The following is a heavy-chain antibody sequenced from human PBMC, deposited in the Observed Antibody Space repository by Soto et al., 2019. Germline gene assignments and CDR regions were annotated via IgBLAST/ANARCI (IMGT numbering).Heavy chain of an antibody. CDR1: GFTFSSYA. CDR2: ISYDGSNK. J-gene: IGHJ4*02. CDR3: ARDLGSSWYHY. D-gene: IGHD6-13*01. V-gene: IGHV3-30-3*01. Sequence: GGSLRLSCAASGFTFSSYAMHWVRQAPGKGLEWVAVISYDGSNKYYADSVKGRFTISRDNSKNTLYLQMNSLRAEDTAVYYCARDLGSSWYHYWGQGTLVTVSS.